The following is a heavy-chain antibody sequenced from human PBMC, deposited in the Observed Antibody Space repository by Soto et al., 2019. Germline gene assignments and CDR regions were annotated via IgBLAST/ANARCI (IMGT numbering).Heavy chain of an antibody. CDR1: GGSFSGYY. CDR2: INHSGST. J-gene: IGHJ4*02. V-gene: IGHV4-34*01. CDR3: ARVEYDILTGYYTGAFDY. D-gene: IGHD3-9*01. Sequence: QVQLQQWGAGLLKPSETLSLTCAVYGGSFSGYYWSWIRQPPGKGLEWIGEINHSGSTNYNPSLKSRVTISVDTSKNQFSLKLSSVTAADTAVYYCARVEYDILTGYYTGAFDYWGQGTLVTVSS.